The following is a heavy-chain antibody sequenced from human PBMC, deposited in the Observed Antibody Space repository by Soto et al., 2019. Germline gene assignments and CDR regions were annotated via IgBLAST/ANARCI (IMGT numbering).Heavy chain of an antibody. CDR2: LYTEGTT. CDR1: GLTVSHNY. J-gene: IGHJ6*02. V-gene: IGHV3-53*01. D-gene: IGHD3-16*01. CDR3: VRPRPSGENYGMDV. Sequence: GGSLRLSCVASGLTVSHNYMAWVRQAPEMGLEWVSILYTEGTTYYADSVKGRFTISRDSSKNTLVLQMGSLRAEDTAVYYCVRPRPSGENYGMDVWGQGTTVTVSS.